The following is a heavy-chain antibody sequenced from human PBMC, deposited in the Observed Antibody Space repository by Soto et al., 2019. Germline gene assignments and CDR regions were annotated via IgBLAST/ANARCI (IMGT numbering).Heavy chain of an antibody. J-gene: IGHJ6*02. Sequence: PSETLSLTCTVSGGSISSSCWSWIRQPPGKELEWIGYIYYTGSTYYSPSLKSRVIISLDASRTQFSLKLNSVTTADTAVYYCARDFWFEELSGGYYQYAMDVWGQGTTVTVSS. CDR1: GGSISSSC. CDR3: ARDFWFEELSGGYYQYAMDV. CDR2: IYYTGST. D-gene: IGHD3-10*01. V-gene: IGHV4-59*01.